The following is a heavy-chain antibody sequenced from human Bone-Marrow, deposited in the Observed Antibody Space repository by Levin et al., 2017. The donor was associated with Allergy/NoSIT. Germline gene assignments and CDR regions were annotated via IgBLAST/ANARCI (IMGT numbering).Heavy chain of an antibody. Sequence: PLASVKVSCKASGYTFTSYYIHWVRQAPGQGLEWMGIINTSGGTTSYAQKLQGRVTMTRDTSTSTVYMELSSLRSEDTAVYYCARRMASSTSWVGFDPWGQGTLVTVSS. CDR3: ARRMASSTSWVGFDP. CDR1: GYTFTSYY. V-gene: IGHV1-46*04. CDR2: INTSGGTT. J-gene: IGHJ5*02. D-gene: IGHD2-2*01.